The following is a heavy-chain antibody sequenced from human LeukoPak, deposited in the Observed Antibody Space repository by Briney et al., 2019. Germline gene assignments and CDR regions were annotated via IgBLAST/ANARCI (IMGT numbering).Heavy chain of an antibody. D-gene: IGHD3-22*01. CDR3: ARDDSSGYYYNWFDP. Sequence: GSSVKVSCKASGGTFSSYAISWVRQAPGQGLEWMGGIIPIFGTANYAQKLQGRVTMTTDTSTSTAYMELRSLRSDDTAVYYCARDDSSGYYYNWFDPWGQGTLVTVSS. CDR2: IIPIFGTA. CDR1: GGTFSSYA. V-gene: IGHV1-69*05. J-gene: IGHJ5*02.